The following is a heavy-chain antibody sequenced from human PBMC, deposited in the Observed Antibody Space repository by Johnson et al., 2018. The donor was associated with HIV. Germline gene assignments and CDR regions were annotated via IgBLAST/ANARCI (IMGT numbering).Heavy chain of an antibody. Sequence: QVQLVESGGGVVQPGRSLRLSCVASGFTFSSYTMHWVRQAPGKGLEWVAVISYDGSNKYFADSVKGRFTISRDNSKNTLYLQMSILRAEDTAVYYCATPQEGYSAFDIWGQGTMVTVSS. V-gene: IGHV3-30*04. CDR3: ATPQEGYSAFDI. CDR1: GFTFSSYT. CDR2: ISYDGSNK. J-gene: IGHJ3*02. D-gene: IGHD2-21*01.